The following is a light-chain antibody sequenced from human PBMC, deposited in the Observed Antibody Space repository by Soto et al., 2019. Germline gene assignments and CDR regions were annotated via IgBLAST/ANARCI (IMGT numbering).Light chain of an antibody. Sequence: DIVMTQSPDSLAVSLGERATINCKSSQSVLYSPNNKNYLGWYQQKPRQPPKLLISWASTRESGVPDRFSGSGSGTDVTLTISSLQAEDVAVYYCQQYYTTPRTFGPGTKVEIK. CDR1: QSVLYSPNNKNY. CDR2: WAS. V-gene: IGKV4-1*01. J-gene: IGKJ1*01. CDR3: QQYYTTPRT.